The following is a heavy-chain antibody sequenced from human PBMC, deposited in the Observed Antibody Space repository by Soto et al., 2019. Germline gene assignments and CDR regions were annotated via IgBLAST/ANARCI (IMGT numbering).Heavy chain of an antibody. J-gene: IGHJ5*02. CDR3: ARSGEWLRLGWFDP. CDR1: GFTFSSYG. D-gene: IGHD6-19*01. V-gene: IGHV3-33*01. CDR2: IWYDGSNK. Sequence: QVQLVESGGGVVQPGRSLRLSCAASGFTFSSYGMHWVRQAPGKGLEWVAVIWYDGSNKYYADSVKGRFTISRDNSKTTLYLQMNRLRAEDTAVYYCARSGEWLRLGWFDPWGQGTLVTVSS.